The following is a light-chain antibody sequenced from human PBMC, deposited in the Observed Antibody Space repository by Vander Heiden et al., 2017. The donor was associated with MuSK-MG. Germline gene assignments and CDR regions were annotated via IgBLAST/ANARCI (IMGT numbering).Light chain of an antibody. CDR1: QSISDS. CDR3: QQSYSTPRT. Sequence: DIQMTQSPSSLSASVGDRVTITCRASQSISDSLIWYQQKPGKAPKLLIYAASSLQSGVPSTFSGSGSGTDFTLTISSLQPEDFATYYCQQSYSTPRTFGQGTTVEIK. V-gene: IGKV1-39*01. CDR2: AAS. J-gene: IGKJ1*01.